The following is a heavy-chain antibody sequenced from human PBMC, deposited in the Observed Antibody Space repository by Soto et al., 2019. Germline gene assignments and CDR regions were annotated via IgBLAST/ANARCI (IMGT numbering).Heavy chain of an antibody. CDR2: IYYSGST. CDR1: GGSISSGGYY. J-gene: IGHJ5*02. V-gene: IGHV4-31*03. D-gene: IGHD2-2*01. Sequence: SETLSLTCTVSGGSISSGGYYWSWIRQHPGKGLEWIGYIYYSGSTYYNPSLKSRVTISVDTSKNQFSLKLSSVTAADTAVYYCARYVDDYANWFDPWGQGTLVTVSS. CDR3: ARYVDDYANWFDP.